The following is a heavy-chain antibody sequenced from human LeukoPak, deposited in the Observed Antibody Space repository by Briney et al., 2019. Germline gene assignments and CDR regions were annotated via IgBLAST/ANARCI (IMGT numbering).Heavy chain of an antibody. J-gene: IGHJ6*03. V-gene: IGHV3-30*15. CDR3: AREEQEPVRDYYYYMDV. CDR2: ISCDGKSK. D-gene: IGHD1-14*01. CDR1: GFIFSNFA. Sequence: GRSLRLSCVGSGFIFSNFAMHWVRQAPGKGLEWVALISCDGKSKYYADSMKGRFIISRDNSKNTLFLQMSGLRVEDTAAYYCAREEQEPVRDYYYYMDVWGKGTTVTVSS.